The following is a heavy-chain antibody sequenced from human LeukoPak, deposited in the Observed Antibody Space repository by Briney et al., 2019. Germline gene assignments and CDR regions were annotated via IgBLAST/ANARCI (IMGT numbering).Heavy chain of an antibody. J-gene: IGHJ4*02. CDR3: ARGFTIDY. Sequence: GGSLRLSCAASGFTFSSYWMSWVRQAPGKGLEWVANIKRDGSEKYYVDSVKGRFTISRDNAKNSLYLHLNSLRADDTAVYYCARGFTIDYWGQGTLVTVSS. V-gene: IGHV3-7*01. CDR2: IKRDGSEK. CDR1: GFTFSSYW. D-gene: IGHD3-10*01.